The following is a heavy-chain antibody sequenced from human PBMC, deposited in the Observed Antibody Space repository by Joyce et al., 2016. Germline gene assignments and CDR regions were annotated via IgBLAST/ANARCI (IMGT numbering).Heavy chain of an antibody. CDR2: IYHSGNT. V-gene: IGHV4-30-2*01. D-gene: IGHD3-10*01. Sequence: QLLLQESGPGLVMTSQTLSLTCAVSGDSFTTGGYAWNWIRQPPGKGLEWIGDIYHSGNTHFTPSLQSRVTISLDRSKSQFSLKLSSVTAADTAVYYCARAPRGPGYFDSWGQGTLVTVSS. J-gene: IGHJ4*02. CDR3: ARAPRGPGYFDS. CDR1: GDSFTTGGYA.